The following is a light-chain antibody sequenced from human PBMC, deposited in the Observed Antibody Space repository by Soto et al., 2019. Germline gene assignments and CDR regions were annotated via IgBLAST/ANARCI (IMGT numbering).Light chain of an antibody. CDR3: QQRDNWPWT. CDR2: DAS. V-gene: IGKV3-11*01. CDR1: RRVSTY. J-gene: IGKJ1*01. Sequence: ETVLKQSPATLSLSQGDRASLSCRASRRVSTYLAWYQQKVGQAPRLLIYDASNRAAGTPGRFSGSGSGTDFTLTISSLEPEDFAVYYCQQRDNWPWTFGQGTKV.